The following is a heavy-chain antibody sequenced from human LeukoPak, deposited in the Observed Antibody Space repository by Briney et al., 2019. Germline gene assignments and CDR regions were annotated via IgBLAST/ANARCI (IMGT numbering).Heavy chain of an antibody. V-gene: IGHV1-46*01. CDR1: GYTFTSYY. D-gene: IGHD3-22*01. Sequence: ASVRVSCKASGYTFTSYYMHWVRQAPGQGLEWMGIINPSGGSTSYAQKFQGRVTMTRDMSTSTVYMELSSLRSEDTAVYYCARARYYYDSSGYYSCWFDPWGQGTLVTVSS. CDR2: INPSGGST. CDR3: ARARYYYDSSGYYSCWFDP. J-gene: IGHJ5*02.